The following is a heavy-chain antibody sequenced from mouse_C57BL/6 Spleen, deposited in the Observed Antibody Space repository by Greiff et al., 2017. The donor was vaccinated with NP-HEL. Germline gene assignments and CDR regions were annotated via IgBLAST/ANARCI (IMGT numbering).Heavy chain of an antibody. CDR1: GYTFTSYW. D-gene: IGHD1-1*01. J-gene: IGHJ2*01. CDR2: IDPSDSYT. CDR3: ARRYYGSSYSFDY. V-gene: IGHV1-50*01. Sequence: QVQLQQPGAELVKPGASVKLSCKASGYTFTSYWMQWVKQRPGQGLEWIGEIDPSDSYTNYNQKFKGKATLTVDTSSSTAYMQLSSLTSADSAVYYCARRYYGSSYSFDYWGQGTTLTVSS.